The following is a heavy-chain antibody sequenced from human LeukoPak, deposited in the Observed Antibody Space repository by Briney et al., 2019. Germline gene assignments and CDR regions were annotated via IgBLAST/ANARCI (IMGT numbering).Heavy chain of an antibody. CDR3: ARDVATVTTPDKRSNWFDP. CDR2: IYYSGST. J-gene: IGHJ5*02. CDR1: GGSISSSSYY. D-gene: IGHD4-17*01. Sequence: PSETLSLTCTVSGGSISSSSYYWGWIRQPPGKGLEWIGSIYYSGSTNYNPSLKSRVTISVDTSKNQFSLKLSSVTAADTAVYYCARDVATVTTPDKRSNWFDPWGQGTLVTVSS. V-gene: IGHV4-39*07.